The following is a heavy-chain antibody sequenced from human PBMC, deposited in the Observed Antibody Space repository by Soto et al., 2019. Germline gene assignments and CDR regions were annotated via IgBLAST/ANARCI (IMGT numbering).Heavy chain of an antibody. V-gene: IGHV3-30*18. CDR1: GFTFSSYG. CDR2: ISYDGSNK. D-gene: IGHD6-19*01. CDR3: AKDLRYSSGWYLDY. Sequence: PGGSLRLSCAASGFTFSSYGRHWVRQAPGKGLECVAVISYDGSNKYYADSVKGRFTISRDNSKNTLYLQMNSLRAEDTAVYYCAKDLRYSSGWYLDYWGQGTLVTVYS. J-gene: IGHJ4*02.